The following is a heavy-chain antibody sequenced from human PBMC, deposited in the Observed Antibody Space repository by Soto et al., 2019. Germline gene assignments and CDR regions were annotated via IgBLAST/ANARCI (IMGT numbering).Heavy chain of an antibody. CDR3: TRDRPYDYGDYSDY. CDR2: IRSKAYGGTT. D-gene: IGHD4-17*01. J-gene: IGHJ4*02. CDR1: GFTFGDYA. V-gene: IGHV3-49*03. Sequence: GGSLRLSCTASGFTFGDYAMSWFRQAPGKGLEWVGFIRSKAYGGTTEYAASVKGRFTISRDDSKSIAYLQMNSLKTEDTAVYYCTRDRPYDYGDYSDYWGQGTLVTVSS.